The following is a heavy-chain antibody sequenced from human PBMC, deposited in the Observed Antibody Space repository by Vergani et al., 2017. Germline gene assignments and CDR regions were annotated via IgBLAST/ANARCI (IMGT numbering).Heavy chain of an antibody. V-gene: IGHV3-30-3*01. D-gene: IGHD2-21*02. CDR3: ARGYDHYFLLFPY. Sequence: QVQLVESGGGVVQPGRSLRLSCAASGFTFSNYAMHWVRQAPGKGLEWVAVISYDGSNRHYADSVKGRFTISRDNSKNRLYLQMNSLGAEDTAVYYCARGYDHYFLLFPYWGQGTLVTVSS. CDR2: ISYDGSNR. J-gene: IGHJ4*02. CDR1: GFTFSNYA.